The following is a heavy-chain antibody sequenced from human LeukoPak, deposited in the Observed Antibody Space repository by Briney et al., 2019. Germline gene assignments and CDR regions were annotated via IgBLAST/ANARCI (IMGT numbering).Heavy chain of an antibody. CDR3: ARGAAAAGYYYFDY. V-gene: IGHV1-8*01. D-gene: IGHD6-13*01. J-gene: IGHJ4*02. CDR1: GYTFTSYD. Sequence: GASVKVSCKASGYTFTSYDINWVRQATGQGLEWMGWMNPNSGNTGYAQKFQGRVTMTRNTSISTAYMELSSLRSEDTAVYYCARGAAAAGYYYFDYWGQGTLVTVSS. CDR2: MNPNSGNT.